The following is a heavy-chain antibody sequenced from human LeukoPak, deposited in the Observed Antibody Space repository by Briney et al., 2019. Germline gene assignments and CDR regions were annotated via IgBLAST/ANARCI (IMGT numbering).Heavy chain of an antibody. Sequence: SQTLSLTCTVSGDSISSGDYYWGWIRQPAGKGLEWIGRISSSGSTNYNPSLKSRVTISVDTSKNQFSLKLSSVTAADTAVYFCARGPYSYDSSGAFDIWGQGTMVTVSS. CDR1: GDSISSGDYY. V-gene: IGHV4-61*02. CDR3: ARGPYSYDSSGAFDI. J-gene: IGHJ3*02. CDR2: ISSSGST. D-gene: IGHD3-22*01.